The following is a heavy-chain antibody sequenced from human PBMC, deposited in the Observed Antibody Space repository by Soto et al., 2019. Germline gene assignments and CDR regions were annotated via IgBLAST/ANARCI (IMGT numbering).Heavy chain of an antibody. CDR2: IDQDGSEK. Sequence: GGSLRLSCTVSGFTFSDYWMSWVRQAPGKGLEWVASIDQDGSEKYYVDSVKGRFTISRDNAKNSLYLQMNSLRAEDTAVYFCAREVLGQQLPKNRDYYFYMDVWGKGTTVTVSS. CDR3: AREVLGQQLPKNRDYYFYMDV. V-gene: IGHV3-7*01. J-gene: IGHJ6*03. CDR1: GFTFSDYW. D-gene: IGHD6-13*01.